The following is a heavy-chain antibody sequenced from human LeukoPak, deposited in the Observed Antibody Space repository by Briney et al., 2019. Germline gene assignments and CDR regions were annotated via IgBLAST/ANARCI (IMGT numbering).Heavy chain of an antibody. Sequence: PGGSLRLSCAGSGFSFSSYWMHWVRQTPDKGLVWVSRINRDGTHRTYADSVKGRFTISRDNANKTLYLQMDSLSAEDTAIYYCARGVDFDYWGQGTQVTVSS. CDR2: INRDGTHR. CDR1: GFSFSSYW. D-gene: IGHD3-16*01. J-gene: IGHJ4*02. CDR3: ARGVDFDY. V-gene: IGHV3-74*03.